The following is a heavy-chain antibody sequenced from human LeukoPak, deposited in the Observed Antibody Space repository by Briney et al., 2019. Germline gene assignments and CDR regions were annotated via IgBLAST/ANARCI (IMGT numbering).Heavy chain of an antibody. CDR3: ARGADYYNNWFDP. Sequence: SETLSLTSTVSGGSISSHYWSWIRQPPGKGLEWIGYIYYSGSTNYNPSLKSRVTISVDTSKNQFSLKLSSVTAADTAVYYCARGADYYNNWFDPWGQGTLVTVSS. CDR2: IYYSGST. D-gene: IGHD3-10*01. V-gene: IGHV4-59*11. J-gene: IGHJ5*02. CDR1: GGSISSHY.